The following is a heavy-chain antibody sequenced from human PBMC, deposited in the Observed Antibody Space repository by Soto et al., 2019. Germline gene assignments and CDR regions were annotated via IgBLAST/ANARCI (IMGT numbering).Heavy chain of an antibody. CDR1: GGSIGSYY. CDR3: ARHGPIAAAGTVFDY. D-gene: IGHD6-13*01. J-gene: IGHJ4*02. V-gene: IGHV4-59*08. Sequence: SETLSLTCTVSGGSIGSYYWSWIRQPPGKGLEWIGYIYYSGSTNYNPSLKSRVTISVDTSKNQFSLKLSSVTAADTAVYYCARHGPIAAAGTVFDYWGQGTLVTVSS. CDR2: IYYSGST.